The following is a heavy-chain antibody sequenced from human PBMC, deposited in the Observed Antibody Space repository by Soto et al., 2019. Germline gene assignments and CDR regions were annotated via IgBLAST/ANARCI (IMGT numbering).Heavy chain of an antibody. Sequence: QVTLKESGPVLVKPTETLTLRCTVSGLSITDSEMGVSWIRQPPGQPLEWLAHIDSSGEKSYRTFLKSRLAIYKDTSKSQLVLTITNMDPADTATYYCARTHLAVAVSPWFDPWGQGIPVTVSS. J-gene: IGHJ5*02. V-gene: IGHV2-26*01. CDR3: ARTHLAVAVSPWFDP. D-gene: IGHD6-19*01. CDR1: GLSITDSEMG. CDR2: IDSSGEK.